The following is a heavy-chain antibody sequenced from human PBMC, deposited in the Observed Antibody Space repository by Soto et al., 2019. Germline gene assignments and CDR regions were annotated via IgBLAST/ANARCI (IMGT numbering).Heavy chain of an antibody. CDR2: TSTLNGEA. Sequence: QVQLVQSGAEVKKPGASVKVSCKASGYSFTSTGICWVRQAPGQGPEWMGWTSTLNGEAKYAQKLQGRVTMTTDTSTTTAYMELRSLTSDDTAVYYCARDLDGSVSYFTDYWGQGTLVTVAS. V-gene: IGHV1-18*01. D-gene: IGHD3-10*01. CDR1: GYSFTSTG. J-gene: IGHJ4*02. CDR3: ARDLDGSVSYFTDY.